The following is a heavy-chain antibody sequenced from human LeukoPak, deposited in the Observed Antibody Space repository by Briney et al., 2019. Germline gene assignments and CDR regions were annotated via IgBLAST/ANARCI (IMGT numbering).Heavy chain of an antibody. Sequence: SETLSLTCTVSGGSISSSSYYWGWIRQPPGKGLEWIGSISYSGSTYYNPSLKSRVTISVDTSKNQFSLKLSSVTAADTAVYYCARQNCTLTSCYDYYHYHMDVWGKGTAVTISS. J-gene: IGHJ6*03. D-gene: IGHD2-2*01. V-gene: IGHV4-39*01. CDR2: ISYSGST. CDR3: ARQNCTLTSCYDYYHYHMDV. CDR1: GGSISSSSYY.